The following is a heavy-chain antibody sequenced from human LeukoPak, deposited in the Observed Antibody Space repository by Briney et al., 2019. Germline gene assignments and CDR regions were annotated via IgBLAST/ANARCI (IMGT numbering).Heavy chain of an antibody. CDR1: GGTFSSYA. D-gene: IGHD3-10*01. Sequence: SVKVSCKASGGTFSSYAISWVRQAPGQRLEWMGRIIPILGIANYAQKFQGRVTITADKSTSTAYMELSSLRSEDTAVYYCARERGITMIRGVSYGMDVWGQGTTVTVSS. CDR2: IIPILGIA. CDR3: ARERGITMIRGVSYGMDV. V-gene: IGHV1-69*04. J-gene: IGHJ6*02.